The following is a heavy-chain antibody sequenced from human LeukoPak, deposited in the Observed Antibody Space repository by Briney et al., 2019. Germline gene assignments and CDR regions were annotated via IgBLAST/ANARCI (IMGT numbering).Heavy chain of an antibody. D-gene: IGHD3-10*01. Sequence: SETLSLTCTVSGGSISSYYWSWIRQPAGKGLEWIGRIYTSGSTNYNPSLKSRVTMSVDTSKNQFSLKLSSVTAADTAVYYCAREKGPKLLWFGEPSYWFDPWGQETLVTVSS. J-gene: IGHJ5*02. CDR1: GGSISSYY. CDR2: IYTSGST. V-gene: IGHV4-4*07. CDR3: AREKGPKLLWFGEPSYWFDP.